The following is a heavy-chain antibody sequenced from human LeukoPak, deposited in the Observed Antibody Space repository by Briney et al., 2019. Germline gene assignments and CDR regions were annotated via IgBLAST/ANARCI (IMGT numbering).Heavy chain of an antibody. CDR2: ISYDGSNK. CDR1: GFTFSSYA. D-gene: IGHD2-15*01. CDR3: ARSRRDVVVVAAYYYYYYGVDV. Sequence: GGSLRLSCAASGFTFSSYAMHWVRQAPGKGLEWVAVISYDGSNKYYADSVKGRFTISRDNSKNTLYLQMNSLRAEDTAVYYCARSRRDVVVVAAYYYYYYGVDVWGKGTTVTVSS. J-gene: IGHJ6*04. V-gene: IGHV3-30*04.